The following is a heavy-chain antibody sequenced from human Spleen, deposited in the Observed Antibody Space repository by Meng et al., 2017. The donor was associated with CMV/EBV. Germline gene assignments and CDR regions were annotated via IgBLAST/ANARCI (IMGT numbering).Heavy chain of an antibody. J-gene: IGHJ5*02. Sequence: SETLSLTCTVSGGSISSSGHYWGWIRQTPGTGLEWIGSIYYGGATYYNPSLKSRVTISIDTPKNQFSLKVNFVTAADTAVYFCARGSNRVGVDPWGRGTLVTVSS. D-gene: IGHD1-14*01. CDR1: GGSISSSGHY. CDR2: IYYGGAT. CDR3: ARGSNRVGVDP. V-gene: IGHV4-39*07.